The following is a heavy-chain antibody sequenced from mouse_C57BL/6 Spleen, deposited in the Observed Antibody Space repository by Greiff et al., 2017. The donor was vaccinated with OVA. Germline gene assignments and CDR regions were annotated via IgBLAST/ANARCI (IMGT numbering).Heavy chain of an antibody. V-gene: IGHV1-55*01. CDR1: GYTFTSYW. J-gene: IGHJ4*01. Sequence: VQLQQPGAELVKPGASVKMSCKASGYTFTSYWITWVKQRPGQGLEWIGDIYPGSGSTNYNDKFKSKATLTVDTSSSTAYMQLSSLTSEDSAVYYCARSYSNYYAMDDWGQGTSVTGSS. CDR2: IYPGSGST. CDR3: ARSYSNYYAMDD. D-gene: IGHD2-5*01.